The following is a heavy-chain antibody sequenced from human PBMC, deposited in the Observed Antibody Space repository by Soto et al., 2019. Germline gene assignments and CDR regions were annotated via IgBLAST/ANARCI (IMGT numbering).Heavy chain of an antibody. CDR2: ISGSGGST. Sequence: EVQLLESGGGLVQPGGSLRLACAASGFTFSSYAMSWVRQAPGKGLEWVSAISGSGGSTYYADSVKGRFTISRDNSKNTLYLQMNSLRAEDKDVYYCATSIAANYYYYYGMDVCGQGTTVTVSS. J-gene: IGHJ6*02. CDR3: ATSIAANYYYYYGMDV. D-gene: IGHD6-6*01. CDR1: GFTFSSYA. V-gene: IGHV3-23*01.